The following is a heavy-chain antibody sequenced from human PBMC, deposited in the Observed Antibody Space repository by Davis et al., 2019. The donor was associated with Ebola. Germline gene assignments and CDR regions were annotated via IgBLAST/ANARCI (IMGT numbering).Heavy chain of an antibody. V-gene: IGHV3-30-3*01. D-gene: IGHD6-6*01. J-gene: IGHJ4*02. CDR2: ISSDGNTK. CDR1: GFTFSNFA. Sequence: PGGSLRLSCAASGFTFSNFAINWVRQAPGKGLEWVAVISSDGNTKFYADSVRGRFTISRDNSNDALFLQLNSLRPDDTALYYCAREAYGRSSLGDLDYWGQGTLVTVSS. CDR3: AREAYGRSSLGDLDY.